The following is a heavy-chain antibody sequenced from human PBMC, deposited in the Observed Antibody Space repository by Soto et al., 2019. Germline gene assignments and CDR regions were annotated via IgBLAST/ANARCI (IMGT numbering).Heavy chain of an antibody. Sequence: SETLSLTCTVSGGSISSYYWSWIRQPPGKGLEWIGYIYYSGSTNYNPSLKSRVTISVDTSKNQFSLKLSSVTAADTAVYYCARGYCSSTSCYEGYHYYYMDVWGKGTTVTVSS. J-gene: IGHJ6*03. V-gene: IGHV4-59*01. D-gene: IGHD2-2*01. CDR1: GGSISSYY. CDR2: IYYSGST. CDR3: ARGYCSSTSCYEGYHYYYMDV.